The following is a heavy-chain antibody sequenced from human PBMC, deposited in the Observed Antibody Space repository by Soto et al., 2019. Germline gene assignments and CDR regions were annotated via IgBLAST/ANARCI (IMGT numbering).Heavy chain of an antibody. CDR2: IYYSGST. D-gene: IGHD6-13*01. V-gene: IGHV4-59*01. CDR1: GGSISNYY. J-gene: IGHJ6*02. Sequence: QVQLQESGPGLVKPSETLSLTCTVSGGSISNYYWSWIRQPPGKGLEWIGYIYYSGSTNYNPSLTTRVTISVYTSNNRFSLKLNPVTAADTAVYSCARGQSSSYDHYYGMDVWGQGTTVTVSS. CDR3: ARGQSSSYDHYYGMDV.